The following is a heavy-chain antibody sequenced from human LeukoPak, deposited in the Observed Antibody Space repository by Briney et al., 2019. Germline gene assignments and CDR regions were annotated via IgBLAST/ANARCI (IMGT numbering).Heavy chain of an antibody. D-gene: IGHD3-10*01. J-gene: IGHJ5*02. V-gene: IGHV4-39*01. CDR1: GGSISSSNFY. CDR2: IYFSGST. CDR3: ARHDYYRSENWFDP. Sequence: KPSETLSLTCTVSGGSISSSNFYWGWIRQPPGKGLEWIGSIYFSGSTYYNPSLKSRIAISLDTSKNQLSLKVTSVTAADTAVYYCARHDYYRSENWFDPWGQGTLVTVSS.